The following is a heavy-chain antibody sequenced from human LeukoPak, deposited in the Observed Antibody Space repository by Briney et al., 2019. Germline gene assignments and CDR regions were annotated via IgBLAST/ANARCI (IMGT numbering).Heavy chain of an antibody. V-gene: IGHV4-34*01. Sequence: SETLSLTCAVYGGSFSGYYWSWIRQPPGKGLEWIGSIYYSGTTNYNPSLESRVSISVNVSNNQVSLNLNSVTAADTAMYFCARGGFYGHPFDFGGQGILVAVSS. CDR2: IYYSGTT. J-gene: IGHJ4*02. CDR3: ARGGFYGHPFDF. D-gene: IGHD3-10*01. CDR1: GGSFSGYY.